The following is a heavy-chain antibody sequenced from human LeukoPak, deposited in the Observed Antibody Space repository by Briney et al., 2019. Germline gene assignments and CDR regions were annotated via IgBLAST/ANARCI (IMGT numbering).Heavy chain of an antibody. V-gene: IGHV3-9*01. J-gene: IGHJ4*02. CDR2: ISWNSGSI. D-gene: IGHD1-26*01. CDR3: AKDSGSYYSVIDY. CDR1: GFTFDDYA. Sequence: GGSLRLSCAASGFTFDDYAMHWVRQAPGKGLEWVSGISWNSGSIGYADSVKGRFTISRDSAKNSLYLQMNSLRAEDTALYYCAKDSGSYYSVIDYWGQGTLVTVSS.